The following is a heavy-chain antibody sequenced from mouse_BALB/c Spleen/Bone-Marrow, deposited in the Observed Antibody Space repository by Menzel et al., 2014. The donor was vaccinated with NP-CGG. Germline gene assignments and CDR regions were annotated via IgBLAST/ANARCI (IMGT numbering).Heavy chain of an antibody. Sequence: EVKLVESGGGLVKPGGSLKPSCAASGFAFSSYDMSWVRQTPEKRLEWVAYISSGGGRTYYSDTVRVRFTISRDNAKNTLYMQMSSLKSGDTAMYYCARQILRGFAYWGQGTLVTVSA. CDR2: ISSGGGRT. CDR3: ARQILRGFAY. CDR1: GFAFSSYD. V-gene: IGHV5-12-1*01. D-gene: IGHD1-1*01. J-gene: IGHJ3*01.